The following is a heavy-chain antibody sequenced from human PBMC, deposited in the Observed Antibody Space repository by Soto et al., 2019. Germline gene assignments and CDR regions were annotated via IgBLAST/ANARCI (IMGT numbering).Heavy chain of an antibody. CDR3: ARHSGAFRLGGLSFYL. V-gene: IGHV4-59*08. J-gene: IGHJ5*02. Sequence: SRVIISVDTSKNQFSLKLSSVTAADTAVYYCARHSGAFRLGGLSFYLWGQGTLVTVSS. D-gene: IGHD3-16*02.